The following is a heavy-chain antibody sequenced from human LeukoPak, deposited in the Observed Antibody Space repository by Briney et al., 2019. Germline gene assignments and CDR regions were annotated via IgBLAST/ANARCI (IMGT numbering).Heavy chain of an antibody. CDR2: IIPIFGTA. J-gene: IGHJ4*02. CDR3: ARDAPYSSPPDI. V-gene: IGHV1-69*13. CDR1: GGTFSSYA. D-gene: IGHD6-13*01. Sequence: GASVKVSCKASGGTFSSYAISWVRQAPGQGLEWMGGIIPIFGTANYAQKFQGRVTITADESTSTAYMELSSLRSEDTAVYYCARDAPYSSPPDIWGQGTLVTVSS.